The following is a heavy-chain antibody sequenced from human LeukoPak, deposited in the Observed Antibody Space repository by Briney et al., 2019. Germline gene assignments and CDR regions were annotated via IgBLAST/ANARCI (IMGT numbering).Heavy chain of an antibody. J-gene: IGHJ4*02. Sequence: PGGSLRLSCAAPGFTFSIYSMNWVRQAPGKGLEWVSSISSSSSYIYYADSVKGRFTISRDNAKNSLYLQMNSLRAEDTAVYYCARVIGSDDYWGQGTLVTVSS. V-gene: IGHV3-21*01. CDR1: GFTFSIYS. CDR2: ISSSSSYI. D-gene: IGHD5-12*01. CDR3: ARVIGSDDY.